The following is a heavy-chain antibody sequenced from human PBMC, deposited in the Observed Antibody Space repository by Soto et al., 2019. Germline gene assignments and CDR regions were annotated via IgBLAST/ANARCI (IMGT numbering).Heavy chain of an antibody. CDR2: IYYSGST. D-gene: IGHD2-8*01. Sequence: SETLSLTCTVSGGSISSGGYYWSWIRQHPGKGLEWIGYIYYSGSTYYNPSLKSRVTISVDTSKNQFSLKLSSVTAADTAVYYCARENGNGVYNWFDPWGQGTLVTVSS. J-gene: IGHJ5*02. V-gene: IGHV4-31*03. CDR1: GGSISSGGYY. CDR3: ARENGNGVYNWFDP.